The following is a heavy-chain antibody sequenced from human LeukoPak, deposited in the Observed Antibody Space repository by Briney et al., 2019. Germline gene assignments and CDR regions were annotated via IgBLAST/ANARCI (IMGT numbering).Heavy chain of an antibody. Sequence: GGSLRLSCAASGFTFSNAWMSWVRQAPGKGLEWVGRIKSKTDGGTTDYAAPVKGRFTISRDDSKNTLYLQMNSLKTEDTAVYYCTIVWFGELSGSFDYWGQGTLVTVSP. CDR1: GFTFSNAW. V-gene: IGHV3-15*01. CDR3: TIVWFGELSGSFDY. CDR2: IKSKTDGGTT. D-gene: IGHD3-10*01. J-gene: IGHJ4*02.